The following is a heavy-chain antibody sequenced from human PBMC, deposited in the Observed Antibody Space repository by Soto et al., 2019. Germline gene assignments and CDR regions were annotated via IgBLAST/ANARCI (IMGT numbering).Heavy chain of an antibody. CDR1: GFTFSSYA. D-gene: IGHD4-4*01. V-gene: IGHV3-23*01. J-gene: IGHJ6*02. CDR3: VKPPVITASYYYYDMDV. CDR2: MNGSGGST. Sequence: EVQLLESGGGLVQPGGSLRLSCAASGFTFSSYAMSWVRQAPGKGLEWVSGMNGSGGSTSYADSVKGRFTISRDNSKNTVFLQMNSLRDEDTAVYYCVKPPVITASYYYYDMDVWGQGTTVTVSS.